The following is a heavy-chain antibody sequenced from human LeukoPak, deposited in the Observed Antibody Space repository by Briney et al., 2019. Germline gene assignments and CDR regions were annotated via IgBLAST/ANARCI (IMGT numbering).Heavy chain of an antibody. CDR2: INPSGGST. Sequence: ASVKVSCKASGYTFTGYYMHWVRQAPGQGLEWMGIINPSGGSTSYAQKLQGRVTMTRDTSTSTVYMELSSLRSEDTAVYYCARIGQQLVLGLDYWGQGTLVTVSS. D-gene: IGHD6-13*01. CDR1: GYTFTGYY. V-gene: IGHV1-46*01. J-gene: IGHJ4*02. CDR3: ARIGQQLVLGLDY.